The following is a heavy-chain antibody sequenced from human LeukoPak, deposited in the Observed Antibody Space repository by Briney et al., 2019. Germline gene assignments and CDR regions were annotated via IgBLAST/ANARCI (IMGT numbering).Heavy chain of an antibody. J-gene: IGHJ5*02. V-gene: IGHV4-30-2*01. CDR1: GGSISSGGYS. Sequence: TSQTLSLTCAVSGGSISSGGYSWSWIRQPPGKGLEWIGYIYHSGSTYYNPSLKSRVTILVDRSKNQFSLKLSSVTAADTAVCYCARDAAGYGDYGFDPWGQEPWSPSPQ. CDR2: IYHSGST. D-gene: IGHD4-17*01. CDR3: ARDAAGYGDYGFDP.